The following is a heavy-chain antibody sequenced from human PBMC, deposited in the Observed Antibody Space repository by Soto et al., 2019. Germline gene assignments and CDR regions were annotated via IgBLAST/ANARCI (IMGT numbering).Heavy chain of an antibody. Sequence: QVHLQESGPGLVKPSGTLYLTCAVSGGSISSSHWWSWVRQPPGKGLEWIGEMYHSGSTNYNPALQSRVTISIDNSENQFSLKLSSVTAADTAVYYCARGAFAGPYYFSYWGQGILVTVSS. CDR2: MYHSGST. CDR1: GGSISSSHW. D-gene: IGHD3-3*02. CDR3: ARGAFAGPYYFSY. J-gene: IGHJ4*02. V-gene: IGHV4-4*02.